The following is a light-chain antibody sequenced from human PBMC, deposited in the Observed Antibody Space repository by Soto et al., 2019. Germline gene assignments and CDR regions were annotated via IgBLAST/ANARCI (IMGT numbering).Light chain of an antibody. Sequence: SYELTQPPSVSVAPGQTARVTCWGHNIGAKTVHWYQQKPGQAPVVVIYDDSDRPSGIPERFSGSNSGNTATLTISRVEAGDEADYYCQVWDSSGDHLYVFGTGTKVTVL. CDR1: NIGAKT. CDR2: DDS. CDR3: QVWDSSGDHLYV. V-gene: IGLV3-21*02. J-gene: IGLJ1*01.